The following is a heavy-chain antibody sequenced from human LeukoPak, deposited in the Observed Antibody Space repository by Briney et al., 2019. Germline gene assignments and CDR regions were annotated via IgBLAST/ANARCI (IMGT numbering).Heavy chain of an antibody. Sequence: SVKVSCKASGGTFSSYAISWVRQAPGQGLEWMGGIIPIFGTANYAQKFQGRVTITTDESTSTAYMELSSLRSEDTAVYYCARGPQWRGDYYYMDVWGRGTTVTVSS. J-gene: IGHJ6*03. V-gene: IGHV1-69*05. D-gene: IGHD6-19*01. CDR3: ARGPQWRGDYYYMDV. CDR1: GGTFSSYA. CDR2: IIPIFGTA.